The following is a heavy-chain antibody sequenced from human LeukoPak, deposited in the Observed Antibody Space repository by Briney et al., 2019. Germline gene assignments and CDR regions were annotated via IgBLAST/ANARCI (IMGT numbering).Heavy chain of an antibody. V-gene: IGHV4-39*01. D-gene: IGHD3-10*01. CDR2: IYYSGTT. CDR1: GGSISSSNYY. J-gene: IGHJ6*03. Sequence: SQTLSLTCSVSGGSISSSNYYWGWIRQPPGKGLEWIGTIYYSGTTYYNPSLESRVTISEDMSKNQFSLTLRSVTAADTAVYYCARQISDYYYYYIDVWGKGTTVTVSS. CDR3: ARQISDYYYYYIDV.